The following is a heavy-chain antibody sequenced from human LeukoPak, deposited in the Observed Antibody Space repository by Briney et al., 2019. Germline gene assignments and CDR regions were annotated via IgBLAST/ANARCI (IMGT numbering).Heavy chain of an antibody. D-gene: IGHD5-24*01. J-gene: IGHJ4*02. CDR3: ARLMEERWLQLPYYFDY. Sequence: SETLSLTCTVSGGPISSYYWSRIRQPPGKGLEWIGYIYYSGSTNYNPSLKSRVTISVDTSKNQFSLKLSSVTAADTAVYYCARLMEERWLQLPYYFDYWGQGTLVTVSS. CDR2: IYYSGST. V-gene: IGHV4-59*08. CDR1: GGPISSYY.